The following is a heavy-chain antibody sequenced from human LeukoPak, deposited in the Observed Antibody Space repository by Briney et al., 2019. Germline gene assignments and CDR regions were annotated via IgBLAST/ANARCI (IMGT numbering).Heavy chain of an antibody. CDR1: GVTFSNYW. CDR3: AREYYYDSSGYWEAFDY. CDR2: INSDGINT. Sequence: VGGLRLSCAASGVTFSNYWMHWVRHAPGKGLVWVSRINSDGINTSYADSVKGRFTISRDNAKNTLNLQMNSLRAEDTAVYYCAREYYYDSSGYWEAFDYWGQGTLVSVSS. V-gene: IGHV3-74*01. D-gene: IGHD3-22*01. J-gene: IGHJ4*02.